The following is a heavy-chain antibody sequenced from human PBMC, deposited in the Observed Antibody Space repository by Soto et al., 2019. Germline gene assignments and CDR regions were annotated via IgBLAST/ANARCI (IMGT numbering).Heavy chain of an antibody. J-gene: IGHJ5*02. CDR3: ARAATKIYDSSGSKNWFDP. D-gene: IGHD3-22*01. CDR2: INPNSGGT. CDR1: GYTFTGYY. V-gene: IGHV1-2*04. Sequence: ASVKVSCKASGYTFTGYYMHWVRQAPGQGLEWMGWINPNSGGTNYAQKFQGWVTMTRDTSISTAYMELSRLRSDDTAVYYCARAATKIYDSSGSKNWFDPWGQGTLVTVSS.